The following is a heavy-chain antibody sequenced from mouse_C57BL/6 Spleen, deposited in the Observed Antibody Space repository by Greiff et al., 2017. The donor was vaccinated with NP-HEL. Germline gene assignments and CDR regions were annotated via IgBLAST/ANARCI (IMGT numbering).Heavy chain of an antibody. J-gene: IGHJ2*01. CDR3: ARDGGLRRPFDY. Sequence: VQLQQPGAELVRPGTSVKLSCKASGYTFTSYWMHWVKQRPGQGLEWIGVIDPSDSYTNYNQKFKGKATLTVDTSSSTAYMQLSSLTSEDSAVYYCARDGGLRRPFDYWGQGTTLTVSS. D-gene: IGHD2-4*01. CDR1: GYTFTSYW. V-gene: IGHV1-59*01. CDR2: IDPSDSYT.